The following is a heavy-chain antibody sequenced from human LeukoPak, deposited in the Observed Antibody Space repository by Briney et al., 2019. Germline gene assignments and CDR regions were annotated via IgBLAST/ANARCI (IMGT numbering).Heavy chain of an antibody. CDR1: GYTFTGYY. CDR3: ARDQNSSGWYGSGDAFDI. D-gene: IGHD6-19*01. J-gene: IGHJ3*02. V-gene: IGHV1-2*02. CDR2: INPNSGGT. Sequence: ASVKVSCKASGYTFTGYYMHWARQAPGQGLEWMGWINPNSGGTNYAQKFQGRVTMTRDTSISTAYMELSRLRSDDTAVCYCARDQNSSGWYGSGDAFDIWGQGTMVTVSS.